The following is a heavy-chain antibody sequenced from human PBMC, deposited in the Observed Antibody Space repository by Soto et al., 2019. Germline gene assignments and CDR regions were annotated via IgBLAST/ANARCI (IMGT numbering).Heavy chain of an antibody. CDR1: GGSVSSGSYY. J-gene: IGHJ6*02. V-gene: IGHV4-61*01. D-gene: IGHD3-22*01. Sequence: SETLSLTCTVSGGSVSSGSYYWSWIRQPPGKGLEWIGYIYYSGSTNYNPSLKSRVTISVDTSKNQFSLKLSSVTAADTAVYYCARDTSGYYQYYSYYYGMDVWGQGTTVTVSS. CDR2: IYYSGST. CDR3: ARDTSGYYQYYSYYYGMDV.